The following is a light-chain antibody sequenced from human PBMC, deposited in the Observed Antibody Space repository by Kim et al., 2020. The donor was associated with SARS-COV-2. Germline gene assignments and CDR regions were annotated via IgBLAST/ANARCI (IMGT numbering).Light chain of an antibody. CDR2: LGS. J-gene: IGKJ1*01. CDR1: RSLLHSNGYNY. CDR3: MRALEIRA. Sequence: DIVMTQSPLSLTVTPGEPASISCRSSRSLLHSNGYNYLDWYLQKPGQSPQLLIYLGSNRASGVPDRFSGSGSGTDFTLKISRVESEDVGVYYCMRALEIRAFGQGTKVDIK. V-gene: IGKV2-28*01.